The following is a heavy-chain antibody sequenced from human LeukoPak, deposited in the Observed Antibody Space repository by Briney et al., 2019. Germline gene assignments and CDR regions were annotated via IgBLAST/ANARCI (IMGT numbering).Heavy chain of an antibody. CDR1: GFSFTNTW. Sequence: PGGSVRLSCEASGFSFTNTWMSWVRQAPGKGLEWVGRVKSKADDGTTDYAAPVQGRFTISRDDSKNTLSLQMNSLKTEDTAVYYCATEGGSGSYYGDPAFDMWGQGTMVTVSS. V-gene: IGHV3-15*01. CDR3: ATEGGSGSYYGDPAFDM. D-gene: IGHD3-10*01. J-gene: IGHJ3*02. CDR2: VKSKADDGTT.